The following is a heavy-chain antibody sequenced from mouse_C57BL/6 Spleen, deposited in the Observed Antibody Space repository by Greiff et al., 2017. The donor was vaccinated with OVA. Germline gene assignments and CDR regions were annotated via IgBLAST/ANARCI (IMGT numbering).Heavy chain of an antibody. D-gene: IGHD2-3*01. CDR3: VGLLRTYWYFDV. V-gene: IGHV1-18*01. CDR1: GYTFTDYN. CDR2: INPNNGGT. J-gene: IGHJ1*03. Sequence: EVQLQQSGPELVKPGASVKIPCKASGYTFTDYNMDWVKQSHGKSLEWIGDINPNNGGTIYNQKFKGKATLTVDKSSSTAYMELRSLTSEDTAVYYCVGLLRTYWYFDVWGTGTTVTVSS.